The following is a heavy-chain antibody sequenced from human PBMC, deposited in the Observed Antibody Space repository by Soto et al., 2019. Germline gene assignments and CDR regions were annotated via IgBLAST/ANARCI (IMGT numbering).Heavy chain of an antibody. CDR1: GFPFSDYY. Sequence: QVQLVESGGDLVKPGGSLRLSCAASGFPFSDYYMSWIRQAPGKGLEWVSSIGSSSSYTNYADSVKGRFTISRDNAKNSLYLQMNSLRAEDTAVYYCARRRPTGDYHYWGQGTLVTVSA. J-gene: IGHJ4*02. V-gene: IGHV3-11*05. CDR3: ARRRPTGDYHY. D-gene: IGHD3-9*01. CDR2: IGSSSSYT.